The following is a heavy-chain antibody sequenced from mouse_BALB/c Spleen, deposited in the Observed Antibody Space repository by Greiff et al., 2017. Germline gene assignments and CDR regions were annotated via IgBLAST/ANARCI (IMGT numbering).Heavy chain of an antibody. CDR1: GYSITSDYA. Sequence: EVQLQQSGPGLVKPSQSLSLTCTVTGYSITSDYAWNWIRQFPGNKLEWMGYISYSGSTSYNPSLKSRISITRDTSKNQFFLQLNSVTTEDTATYYCARSGSLLRQFAYWGQGTLVTVSA. J-gene: IGHJ3*01. CDR2: ISYSGST. V-gene: IGHV3-2*02. D-gene: IGHD1-2*01. CDR3: ARSGSLLRQFAY.